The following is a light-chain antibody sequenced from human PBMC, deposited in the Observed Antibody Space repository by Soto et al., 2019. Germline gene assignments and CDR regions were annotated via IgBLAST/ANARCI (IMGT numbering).Light chain of an antibody. J-gene: IGLJ1*01. CDR1: SXNIGGNS. CDR3: GSWDSSLSAYV. CDR2: DDN. Sequence: QSVLTQPPSVSAAPGQKVTISCSGSSXNIGGNSVSWYQQLPGTAPKLLIYDDNKRPSGIPDRFSGSKSGTSATLGITGFQTGDEADYYCGSWDSSLSAYVFGTGTKVILL. V-gene: IGLV1-51*01.